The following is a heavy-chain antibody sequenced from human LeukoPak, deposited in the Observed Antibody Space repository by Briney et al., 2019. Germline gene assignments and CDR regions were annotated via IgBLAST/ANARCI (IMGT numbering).Heavy chain of an antibody. D-gene: IGHD6-19*01. CDR3: ASEFHPKTIAVAGKRGYYYYGMDV. CDR2: IYYSEST. Sequence: PSETLSLTCTVSGDSISNYYWSWIRQPPGKGLEWIGYIYYSESTNYNPSLKSRVTISVDTSKNQFSLKLSSVTAADTAVYYCASEFHPKTIAVAGKRGYYYYGMDVWGQGTTVTVSS. V-gene: IGHV4-59*12. J-gene: IGHJ6*02. CDR1: GDSISNYY.